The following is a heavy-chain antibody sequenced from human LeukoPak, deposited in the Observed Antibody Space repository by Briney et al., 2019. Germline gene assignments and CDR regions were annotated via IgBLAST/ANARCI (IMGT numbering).Heavy chain of an antibody. CDR1: GFTFSSYW. CDR2: IKRDGSEK. Sequence: GGSLRLSCAASGFTFSSYWMTWVRQAPGRGLEWVASIKRDGSEKIYVDSVKGRFTISRDNGRNSLYLQMNSLRVEDTAVYYCARDHGCQSFDLWGQGTMLTVSS. CDR3: ARDHGCQSFDL. D-gene: IGHD5-24*01. V-gene: IGHV3-7*04. J-gene: IGHJ3*01.